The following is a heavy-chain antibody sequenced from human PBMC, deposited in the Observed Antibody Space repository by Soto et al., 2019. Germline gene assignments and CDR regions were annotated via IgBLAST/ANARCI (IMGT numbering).Heavy chain of an antibody. D-gene: IGHD3-16*01. CDR2: IKSKTDGGTT. Sequence: GGSLRLSCAASGFTFSNAWMSWVRQAPGKGLEWVGRIKSKTDGGTTDYAAPVKGRFTISRDDSKNTLYLQMNSLKTEDTAVYYCTTAYAVRIPPAYDYVWGSSLYYFDYWGQGTLVTVSS. J-gene: IGHJ4*02. CDR3: TTAYAVRIPPAYDYVWGSSLYYFDY. V-gene: IGHV3-15*01. CDR1: GFTFSNAW.